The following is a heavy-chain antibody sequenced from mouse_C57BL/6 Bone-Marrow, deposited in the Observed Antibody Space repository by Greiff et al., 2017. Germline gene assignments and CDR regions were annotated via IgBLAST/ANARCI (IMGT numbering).Heavy chain of an antibody. D-gene: IGHD2-2*01. CDR1: GYTFTSYG. V-gene: IGHV1-81*01. Sequence: QVQLQQSGAELARPGASVKLSCKASGYTFTSYGISWVKQRTGQGLEWIGEIYPRSGNTYYNEKFKGKATLTADKSSSTAYMELRSLTSEDSAVSLCARGVLRWLRQGVDYWGQGTTLTVSS. J-gene: IGHJ2*01. CDR3: ARGVLRWLRQGVDY. CDR2: IYPRSGNT.